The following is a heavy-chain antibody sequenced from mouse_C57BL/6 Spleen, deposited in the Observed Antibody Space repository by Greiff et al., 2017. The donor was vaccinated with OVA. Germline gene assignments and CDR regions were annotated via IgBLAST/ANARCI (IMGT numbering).Heavy chain of an antibody. J-gene: IGHJ2*01. V-gene: IGHV1-5*01. CDR1: GYTFTSYW. D-gene: IGHD2-4*01. Sequence: VQLQQSGTVLARPGASVKMSCKTSGYTFTSYWMHWVKQRPGQGLEWIGAIYPGNSDTSYNQKFKGKAKLTAVTSASTAYMALSSLTNEDSAVYYCTRKGAYYEYDGLDYWGQGTTLTVSS. CDR3: TRKGAYYEYDGLDY. CDR2: IYPGNSDT.